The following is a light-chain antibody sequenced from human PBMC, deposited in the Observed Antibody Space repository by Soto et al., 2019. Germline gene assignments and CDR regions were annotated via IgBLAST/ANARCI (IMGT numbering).Light chain of an antibody. Sequence: QLVLTQSPSASASLGASVKPTCTLSSGHSSYIIAWHQQQPEEGPRYLMKLNSDGSHTKGDGIPDRFSGSSSGAERYLTISSLQSEDEADYYCQTWGTGIVVFGGGTKLTVL. J-gene: IGLJ2*01. CDR3: QTWGTGIVV. CDR2: LNSDGSH. V-gene: IGLV4-69*01. CDR1: SGHSSYI.